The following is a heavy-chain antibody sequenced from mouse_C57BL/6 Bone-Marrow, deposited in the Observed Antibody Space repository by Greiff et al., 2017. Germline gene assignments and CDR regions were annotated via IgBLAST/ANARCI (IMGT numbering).Heavy chain of an antibody. CDR1: GYTFTSYW. D-gene: IGHD2-5*01. CDR2: IDPSDSYT. CDR3: ARGYYSNPCAY. Sequence: QVQLQQPGAELVRPGTSVKLSCKASGYTFTSYWLHWVKQRPGQGLEWIGVIDPSDSYTNYNQKFKGKATLTVDTSSSTAYMQRSSLTSEDSAVYYWARGYYSNPCAYWGRGTLVTVSA. V-gene: IGHV1-59*01. J-gene: IGHJ3*01.